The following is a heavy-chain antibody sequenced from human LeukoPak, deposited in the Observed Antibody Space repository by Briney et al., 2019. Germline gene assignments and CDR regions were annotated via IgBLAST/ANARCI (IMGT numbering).Heavy chain of an antibody. CDR1: GGSISSYY. CDR3: ARGGGRDWFDP. J-gene: IGHJ5*02. D-gene: IGHD2-15*01. Sequence: SETLSLTCTASGGSISSYYWSWIRQPPGKGPEWIGYIYYSGSTNYNPSLKSRVTISVDTSKNQFSLKLSSVTAADTAVYYCARGGGRDWFDPWGQGTLVTVSS. CDR2: IYYSGST. V-gene: IGHV4-59*01.